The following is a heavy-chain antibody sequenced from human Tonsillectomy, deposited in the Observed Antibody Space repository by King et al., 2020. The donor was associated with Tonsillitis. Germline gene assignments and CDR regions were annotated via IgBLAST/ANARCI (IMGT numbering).Heavy chain of an antibody. Sequence: QLQESGPGLVKPSETLSLTCTVSGGSISSSSYYWGWIRQPPGKGLEWIGSIYYSGSTYYNPSHKSRVTISVDTSKNQFSLKLSSVTAADTAVYYCASRITIFGVVTDNWFDPWGQGTLVTVSS. CDR2: IYYSGST. V-gene: IGHV4-39*01. CDR3: ASRITIFGVVTDNWFDP. J-gene: IGHJ5*02. CDR1: GGSISSSSYY. D-gene: IGHD3-3*01.